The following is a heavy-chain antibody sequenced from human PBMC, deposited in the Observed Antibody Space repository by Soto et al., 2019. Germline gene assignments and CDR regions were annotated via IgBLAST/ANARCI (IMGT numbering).Heavy chain of an antibody. Sequence: EVQLVESGGGLVQPGGSLRLSCAASGFTFSSYWMSWVRQAPGKGREWVANIKQDGSEKYYVDSVKGRFTISRDNAKNSLYLQMNSLRAEDTAVYYCARDRDYSGGYEPWFDPWGQGTLVTVSS. CDR2: IKQDGSEK. J-gene: IGHJ5*02. CDR1: GFTFSSYW. CDR3: ARDRDYSGGYEPWFDP. V-gene: IGHV3-7*03. D-gene: IGHD5-18*01.